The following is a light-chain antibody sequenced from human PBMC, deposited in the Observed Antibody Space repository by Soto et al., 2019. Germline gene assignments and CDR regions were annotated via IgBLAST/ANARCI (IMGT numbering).Light chain of an antibody. CDR2: DVS. Sequence: QSALTQPRSVSGSPGQSVTISCTGTSSNIGGYKYVSWYQQHPGKAPRLMIYDVSERPSGVPDRFSGSKSGNTASLTISGLQAEDEADYYCFSYETSYTLLFGTGTKLTVL. CDR3: FSYETSYTLL. J-gene: IGLJ1*01. CDR1: SSNIGGYKY. V-gene: IGLV2-11*01.